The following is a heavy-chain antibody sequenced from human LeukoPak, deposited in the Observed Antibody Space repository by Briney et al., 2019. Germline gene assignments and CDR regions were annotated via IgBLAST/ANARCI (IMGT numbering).Heavy chain of an antibody. CDR2: INPNSGGT. CDR3: ARPRSGSYLGAFDY. J-gene: IGHJ4*02. Sequence: GASVKVSCKASGYTFTGYYMHWVRQAPGQGLEWMGWINPNSGGTNYAQKFQGRVTMTRDTPISTAYMELSRLRSDDTAVYYCARPRSGSYLGAFDYWGQGTLVTVSS. D-gene: IGHD1-26*01. CDR1: GYTFTGYY. V-gene: IGHV1-2*02.